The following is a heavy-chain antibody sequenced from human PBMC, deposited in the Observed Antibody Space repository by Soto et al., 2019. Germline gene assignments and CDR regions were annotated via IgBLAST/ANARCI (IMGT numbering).Heavy chain of an antibody. CDR1: GYNFNNYW. Sequence: PGESLKISCKGSGYNFNNYWINWVRQMPGKGLEWMGIIYPGDSYTRYSPSFQGQVTISADKTISTVYLQWSSLKASDTAMYYCAKQGPNTALSIAMDVWGQGTTVTVSS. CDR3: AKQGPNTALSIAMDV. CDR2: IYPGDSYT. V-gene: IGHV5-51*01. J-gene: IGHJ6*02. D-gene: IGHD5-18*01.